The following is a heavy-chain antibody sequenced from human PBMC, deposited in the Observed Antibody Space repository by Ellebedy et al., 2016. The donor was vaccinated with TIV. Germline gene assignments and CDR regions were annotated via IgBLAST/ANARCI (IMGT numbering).Heavy chain of an antibody. CDR3: AKGRGGGSDTSAPRYYFDY. V-gene: IGHV3-15*07. CDR2: IRSKTDGGTT. D-gene: IGHD3-22*01. Sequence: GESLKISCAASGFPFTNVWMNWVRQSPGKGLEWVGRIRSKTDGGTTDYAAPVKGRFTISKDDSKNTLYLQMNSLETEDTAVYYCAKGRGGGSDTSAPRYYFDYWGLGTLVTVSS. CDR1: GFPFTNVW. J-gene: IGHJ4*02.